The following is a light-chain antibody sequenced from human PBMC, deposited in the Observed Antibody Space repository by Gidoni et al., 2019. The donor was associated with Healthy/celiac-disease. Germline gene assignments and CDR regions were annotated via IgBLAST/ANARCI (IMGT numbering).Light chain of an antibody. CDR3: QQYGSSPLT. J-gene: IGKJ4*01. CDR2: GAS. Sequence: EIVLTQSPGTLSLSPGERATLSCRASQSVSSSYLAWYQQKPGQALRLLIYGASSRATGMPDRFSGSGSGTDFTLTISRLEPEDFAVYYCQQYGSSPLTFGGXTKVEI. V-gene: IGKV3-20*01. CDR1: QSVSSSY.